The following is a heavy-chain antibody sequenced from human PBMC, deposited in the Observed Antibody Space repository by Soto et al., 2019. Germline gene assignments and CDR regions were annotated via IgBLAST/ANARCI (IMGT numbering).Heavy chain of an antibody. Sequence: QVQLVESGGGVVQPGRSLRLSCAASGFTCSSYGMHWVLQAPGKGLEWVAVISYDGSNKYYADSVKGRFTISRDNSKNTLYLQMNSLRAEDTAVYYCAPWFGAFDYWGQGTLVTVSS. CDR2: ISYDGSNK. J-gene: IGHJ4*02. V-gene: IGHV3-30*03. CDR3: APWFGAFDY. D-gene: IGHD3-10*01. CDR1: GFTCSSYG.